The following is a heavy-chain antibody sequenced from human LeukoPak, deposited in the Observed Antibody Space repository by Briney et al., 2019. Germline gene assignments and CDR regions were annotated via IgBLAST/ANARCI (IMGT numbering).Heavy chain of an antibody. D-gene: IGHD2-15*01. V-gene: IGHV4-59*01. CDR3: VRSGYCYGGTCHSGAFDI. CDR1: GGSISSYY. J-gene: IGHJ3*02. Sequence: SETLSLTCTVSGGSISSYYWSWIRQPPGKGLEWIGYIYDSGSTNYNPSLKSRVTISVDTSKNQFSLKLSSVTAADTAVYYCVRSGYCYGGTCHSGAFDIWGQGTVVTVSS. CDR2: IYDSGST.